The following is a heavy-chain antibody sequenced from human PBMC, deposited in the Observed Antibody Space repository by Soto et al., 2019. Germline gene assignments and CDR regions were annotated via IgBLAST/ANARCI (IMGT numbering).Heavy chain of an antibody. D-gene: IGHD1-1*01. CDR2: IYYSGST. Sequence: QVQLQESGPGLVKPSQTLSLTCTVSGGSIGSGDYYWSWIRQPPGKGLEWIGYIYYSGSTYYKSSLRSRVIISIDPSKSQCSLKMSSVTAADTAVYYCARNGWPDVFDIWGQGAMVTVSS. V-gene: IGHV4-30-4*01. CDR1: GGSIGSGDYY. CDR3: ARNGWPDVFDI. J-gene: IGHJ3*02.